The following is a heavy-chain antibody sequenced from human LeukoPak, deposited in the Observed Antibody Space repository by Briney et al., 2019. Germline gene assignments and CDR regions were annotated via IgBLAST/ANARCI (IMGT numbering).Heavy chain of an antibody. CDR3: ARVRERIVVVPAAMGWLDP. CDR1: GYTFTGYF. V-gene: IGHV1-2*02. CDR2: INPNSGGT. Sequence: ASVKVFCKASGYTFTGYFVHWVRQAPGKGLEWMGWINPNSGGTNYAQKFQGRVTMTRDTSISTAYMELSRLRSDDTAVYYCARVRERIVVVPAAMGWLDPWGQGTLVTVSS. D-gene: IGHD2-2*01. J-gene: IGHJ5*02.